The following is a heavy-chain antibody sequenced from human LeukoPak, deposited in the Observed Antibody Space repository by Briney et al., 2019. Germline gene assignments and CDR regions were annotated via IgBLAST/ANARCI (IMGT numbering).Heavy chain of an antibody. Sequence: PGGSLRLSCAASGFTVSSNYMSWVRQAPGKGLEWVSIIYSGGSTYYADSVKGRFTISRDNSKNTLYLQMNSLRAEDTAVYYCAKQEMATRYYYYYMDVWGKGTTVTVSS. CDR3: AKQEMATRYYYYYMDV. CDR1: GFTVSSNY. CDR2: IYSGGST. D-gene: IGHD5-12*01. J-gene: IGHJ6*03. V-gene: IGHV3-53*01.